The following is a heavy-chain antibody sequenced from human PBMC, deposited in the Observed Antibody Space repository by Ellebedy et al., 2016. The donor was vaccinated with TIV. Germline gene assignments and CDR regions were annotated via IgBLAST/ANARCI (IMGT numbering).Heavy chain of an antibody. D-gene: IGHD4-23*01. CDR2: IGGSGDTT. J-gene: IGHJ4*02. V-gene: IGHV3-23*01. CDR1: GFTFSNYY. CDR3: ARDPSYYGGNYLDY. Sequence: GESLKISXAASGFTFSNYYMHWVRQAPGKGLVWVSLIGGSGDTTDYADSVKGRFTISRDNSTLFLQMNSLRAEDTALYYCARDPSYYGGNYLDYWGQGTLVTVSS.